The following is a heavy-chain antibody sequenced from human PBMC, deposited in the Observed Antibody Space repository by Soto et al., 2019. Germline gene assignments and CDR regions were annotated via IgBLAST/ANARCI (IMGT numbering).Heavy chain of an antibody. D-gene: IGHD3-9*01. J-gene: IGHJ4*02. CDR2: IRNKANSYAT. CDR3: TRQTTYYDILTGYYTPDFDY. V-gene: IGHV3-73*01. Sequence: GGSLRLSCAAFGFTFSGSAMHWVRQASGKGLEWVGRIRNKANSYATAYAASVKGRFTISRDDSKNTAYLQMNSLKTEDTAVYYCTRQTTYYDILTGYYTPDFDYWGQGTLVTVSS. CDR1: GFTFSGSA.